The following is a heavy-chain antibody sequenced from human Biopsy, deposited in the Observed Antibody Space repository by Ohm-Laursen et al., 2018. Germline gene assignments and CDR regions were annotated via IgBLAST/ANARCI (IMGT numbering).Heavy chain of an antibody. CDR2: INKDGSVT. CDR1: GFTFSHYW. CDR3: ARDSGGGDSINGGYDALDL. D-gene: IGHD2-8*01. V-gene: IGHV3-7*01. J-gene: IGHJ3*01. Sequence: SLRLSCTAFGFTFSHYWMTWVRQSPGKGLEWVANINKDGSVTNYLASVKGRFAVSRDTAKNSAYLQMNSLRTEDTAIYYCARDSGGGDSINGGYDALDLWGRGTTVTVSS.